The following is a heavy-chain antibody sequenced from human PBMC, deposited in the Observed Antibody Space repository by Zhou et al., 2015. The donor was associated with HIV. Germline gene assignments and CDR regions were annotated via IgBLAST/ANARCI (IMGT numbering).Heavy chain of an antibody. CDR1: GGTLSRYG. Sequence: QVQLVQSGAEVKKPGSSVKVSCKGSGGTLSRYGITWVRQAPGQGLEWMGGIIPFFGSANNAQKFQGRVTITADESTNTAYMELNSLTSDDTAVYYCAREGRFSNWFDPWGQGTLVTVSS. V-gene: IGHV1-69*12. CDR2: IIPFFGSA. CDR3: AREGRFSNWFDP. D-gene: IGHD3-3*01. J-gene: IGHJ5*02.